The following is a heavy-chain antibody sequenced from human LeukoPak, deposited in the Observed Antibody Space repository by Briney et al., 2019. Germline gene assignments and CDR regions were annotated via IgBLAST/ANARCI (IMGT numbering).Heavy chain of an antibody. Sequence: GGSLRLSCAASGFTFSDYYMSWIRQAPGKGLEWVSYISSSGSTIYYADSVKGRFTISRDNAKNSLYLQMNSLRAEDTAVYYCARAYYYVHSPIDYWGQGTLVTVSS. CDR1: GFTFSDYY. D-gene: IGHD3-22*01. CDR3: ARAYYYVHSPIDY. V-gene: IGHV3-11*04. J-gene: IGHJ4*02. CDR2: ISSSGSTI.